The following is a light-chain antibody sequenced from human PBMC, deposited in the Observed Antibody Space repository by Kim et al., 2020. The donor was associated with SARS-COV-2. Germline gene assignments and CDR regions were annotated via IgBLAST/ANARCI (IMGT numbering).Light chain of an antibody. CDR1: QSINHL. Sequence: DIQMTQSPFSLSASVGDRVSITCRASQSINHLLNWYQQQAGKAPKLLIYAAASLQSGVPSRFSGSGSETDFNLTISSLQTEDFATYYCQQSYSAPYTFGQGTKLEI. V-gene: IGKV1-39*01. CDR2: AAA. CDR3: QQSYSAPYT. J-gene: IGKJ2*01.